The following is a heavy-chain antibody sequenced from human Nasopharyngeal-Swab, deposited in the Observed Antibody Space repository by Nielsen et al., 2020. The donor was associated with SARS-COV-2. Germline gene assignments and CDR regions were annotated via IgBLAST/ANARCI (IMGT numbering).Heavy chain of an antibody. CDR3: ARGSSDH. D-gene: IGHD6-6*01. V-gene: IGHV1-3*01. CDR2: INAGNGNT. Sequence: WVRQAPGQRLEWMGWINAGNGNTKYSQKFQGRVTITRDTSASTACMELSSLRSEDTAVYYCARGSSDHWGQGTLVTVSS. J-gene: IGHJ4*02.